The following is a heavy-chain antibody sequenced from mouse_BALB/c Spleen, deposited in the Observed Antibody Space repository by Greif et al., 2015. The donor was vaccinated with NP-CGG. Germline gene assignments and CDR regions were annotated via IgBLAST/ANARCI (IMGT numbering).Heavy chain of an antibody. CDR2: IAPGSGST. V-gene: IGHV1S41*01. J-gene: IGHJ4*01. CDR1: GYTFTSYW. D-gene: IGHD2-1*01. CDR3: ARNEIHGNYGRMDY. Sequence: DLVKPGASVKLSCKASGYTFTSYWINWIKQRPGQGLEWIGRIAPGSGSTYYNEMFKGKATLTVDTSSSTAYIQLSSLSSEDSAVYFCARNEIHGNYGRMDYWGQGTSVTVSS.